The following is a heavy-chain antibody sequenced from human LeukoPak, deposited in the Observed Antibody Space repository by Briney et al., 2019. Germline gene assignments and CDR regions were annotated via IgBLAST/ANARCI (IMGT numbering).Heavy chain of an antibody. D-gene: IGHD5-24*01. CDR3: AAESRDGYSFDY. CDR2: INPSGGST. V-gene: IGHV1-46*01. CDR1: GYTFTSYY. J-gene: IGHJ4*02. Sequence: VSVKVSCKASGYTFTSYYMHWVRQAPGQGLEWMGIINPSGGSTSYAQKFQGRVTMTRDTSTSTVYMELSSPRSEDTAVYYCAAESRDGYSFDYWGQGTLVTVSS.